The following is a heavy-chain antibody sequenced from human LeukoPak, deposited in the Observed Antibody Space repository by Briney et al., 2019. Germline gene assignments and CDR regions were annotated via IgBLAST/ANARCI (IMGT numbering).Heavy chain of an antibody. CDR3: VKAGMVGSRYYFDY. CDR1: GFTFSSYA. J-gene: IGHJ4*02. D-gene: IGHD2-8*01. V-gene: IGHV3-64D*06. Sequence: GGSLRLSCSASGFTFSSYAMHWVRQAPGKGLEYVSAISSNGGSTYYADSVKGRFTISRDNSKNPLYLQMSSLRAEDTAVYYCVKAGMVGSRYYFDYWGQGTLVTVSS. CDR2: ISSNGGST.